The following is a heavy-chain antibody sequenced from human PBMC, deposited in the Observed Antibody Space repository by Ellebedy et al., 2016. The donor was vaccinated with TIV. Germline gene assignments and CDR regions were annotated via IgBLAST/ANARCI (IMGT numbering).Heavy chain of an antibody. CDR3: ARRGSYGDYAVQINSWLDT. Sequence: PGGSLRLSCAASGFSFRSYWMSWVRQAPGKGLEWVANIYQDGGVQYYVDSVKGRFTISRDNADNSLFLQMNSLRAEDTAVYSCARRGSYGDYAVQINSWLDTWGRGTLVAVSS. V-gene: IGHV3-7*01. CDR1: GFSFRSYW. CDR2: IYQDGGVQ. D-gene: IGHD4-17*01. J-gene: IGHJ5*02.